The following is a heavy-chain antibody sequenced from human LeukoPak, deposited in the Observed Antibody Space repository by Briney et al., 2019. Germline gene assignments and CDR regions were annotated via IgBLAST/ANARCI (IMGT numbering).Heavy chain of an antibody. CDR2: IYPGDSDT. V-gene: IGHV5-51*01. J-gene: IGHJ4*02. CDR1: GYSFTTYW. CDR3: ARHNREYASDSPLDY. Sequence: GESLKISCKGSGYSFTTYWIGWVRQMPGKGLEWIGIIYPGDSDTRYSSSFQGQVTISADKSISTAYLQWSSLKASDTAMYYCARHNREYASDSPLDYWGQGTLVSVSS. D-gene: IGHD1-14*01.